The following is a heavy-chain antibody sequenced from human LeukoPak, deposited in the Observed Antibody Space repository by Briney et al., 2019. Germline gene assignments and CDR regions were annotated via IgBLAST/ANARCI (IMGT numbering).Heavy chain of an antibody. CDR3: ARDQSIGPDEAFDI. V-gene: IGHV1-69*04. J-gene: IGHJ3*02. CDR1: GGTFSSYA. Sequence: ASVKVSCKASGGTFSSYAISWVRQAPGQGLEWMGRIIPILGIANYAQKFQGRVTITADKSTSTAYMELSSLRSEDTAVYYCARDQSIGPDEAFDICGQGTMVTVSS. D-gene: IGHD2/OR15-2a*01. CDR2: IIPILGIA.